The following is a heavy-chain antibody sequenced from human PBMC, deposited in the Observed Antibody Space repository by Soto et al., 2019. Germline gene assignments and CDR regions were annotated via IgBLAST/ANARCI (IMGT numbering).Heavy chain of an antibody. Sequence: ASVKVSCKASGYTFTGYYMHWVRQAPGQGLGGMGWINPNSGGTNYAQKFQGRVTMTRDTSISTAYMELSRLRSDDTAVYYCARVDYYDSSGYYYYGMDVWGQGTTVTVSS. D-gene: IGHD3-22*01. CDR3: ARVDYYDSSGYYYYGMDV. CDR1: GYTFTGYY. J-gene: IGHJ6*02. V-gene: IGHV1-2*02. CDR2: INPNSGGT.